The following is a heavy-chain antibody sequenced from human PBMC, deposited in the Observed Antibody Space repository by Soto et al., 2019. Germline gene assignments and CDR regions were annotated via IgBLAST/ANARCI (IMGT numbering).Heavy chain of an antibody. D-gene: IGHD3-10*01. CDR3: ARANYGFDY. V-gene: IGHV3-23*01. J-gene: IGHJ4*02. Sequence: EVQLLESGGGLVQPGGSLRLSCAASGFTFSTYAMSWVRQTPGKGLEWVSGIGGGDDDRYYADSVKGRFTISRDNSKNTVFLQMSSLSAEDTARYYCARANYGFDYWGQGILVTVSS. CDR1: GFTFSTYA. CDR2: IGGGDDDR.